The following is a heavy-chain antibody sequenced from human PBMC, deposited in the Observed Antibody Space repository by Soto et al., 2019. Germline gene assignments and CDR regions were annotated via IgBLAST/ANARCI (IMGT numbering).Heavy chain of an antibody. CDR2: IYSGGTT. V-gene: IGHV3-66*01. CDR3: ARGNYGSGSYYFDY. Sequence: PGGSLRLSCAASGFTVSSNYMSWVRQAPGKGLEWVSVIYSGGTTYYADFVKGRFTISRDNSKNTIYLQMNSLRDEDTAVYYCARGNYGSGSYYFDYWGQGTLVTVSS. CDR1: GFTVSSNY. D-gene: IGHD3-10*01. J-gene: IGHJ4*02.